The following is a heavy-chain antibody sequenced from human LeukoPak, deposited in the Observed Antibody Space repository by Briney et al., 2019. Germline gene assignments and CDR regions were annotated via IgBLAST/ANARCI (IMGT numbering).Heavy chain of an antibody. V-gene: IGHV3-23*01. CDR2: ISGSGGST. CDR1: GFTFSSYA. Sequence: GGSLRLSCAASGFTFSSYAMSWVRQAPGKGLEWVSAISGSGGSTYYADSVKGRFTISRDNSKNTLYLQMNSLRAEDTAVYYCTKGLELDPYYYYGMDVWGQGTTVTVSS. J-gene: IGHJ6*02. CDR3: TKGLELDPYYYYGMDV. D-gene: IGHD6-13*01.